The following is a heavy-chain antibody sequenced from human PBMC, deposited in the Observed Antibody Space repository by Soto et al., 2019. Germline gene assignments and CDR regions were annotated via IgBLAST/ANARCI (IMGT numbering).Heavy chain of an antibody. Sequence: QVQLQESGPGLVKPSETLSLTCTVSGGSISGGGYYWSWIRQPPGKGLEWIGYTYDSGSTYYNPSLKSRISISVDTCKNQFSLRLTSVTAADTAVYYCAREIIPLTTDWYFDLWGRGTLVTVSS. J-gene: IGHJ2*01. CDR2: TYDSGST. D-gene: IGHD4-17*01. CDR3: AREIIPLTTDWYFDL. V-gene: IGHV4-30-4*01. CDR1: GGSISGGGYY.